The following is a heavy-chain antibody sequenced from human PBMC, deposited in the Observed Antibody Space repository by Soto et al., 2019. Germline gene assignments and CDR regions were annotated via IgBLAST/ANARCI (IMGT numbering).Heavy chain of an antibody. Sequence: EVQLVESGGGLVKPGGSLRLSCAASGFTFSSYSMNWVRQAPGKGLEWVSSISSSSSYIYYADSVKGRFTISRDNAKNXXYLQMNSLRAEDTAVYDCARWGVVPAAMRGGPQTYWGQGTLVTVSS. CDR3: ARWGVVPAAMRGGPQTY. CDR2: ISSSSSYI. V-gene: IGHV3-21*01. CDR1: GFTFSSYS. D-gene: IGHD2-2*01. J-gene: IGHJ4*02.